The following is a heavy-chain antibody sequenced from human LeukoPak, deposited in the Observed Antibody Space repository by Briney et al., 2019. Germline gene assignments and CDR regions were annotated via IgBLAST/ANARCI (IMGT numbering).Heavy chain of an antibody. CDR2: IYSGGST. CDR3: ARGPLDPDYYGMDV. J-gene: IGHJ6*02. Sequence: GGSLRLSCAASGFTVSSNYMSWVRQAPGKGLEWVSVIYSGGSTYYADSVKGRFTISRDNSKNTLYLQTNSLRAEDTAVYYCARGPLDPDYYGMDVWGQGTTVTVSS. CDR1: GFTVSSNY. V-gene: IGHV3-53*01.